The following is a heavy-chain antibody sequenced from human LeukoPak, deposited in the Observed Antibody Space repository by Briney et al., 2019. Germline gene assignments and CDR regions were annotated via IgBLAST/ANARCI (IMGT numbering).Heavy chain of an antibody. V-gene: IGHV3-15*01. CDR3: ARDRVAVAGSTFDY. Sequence: GGSLRLSCAASGFTFSNAWMSWVRQAPGKGLEWVGRIKSKTDGGTTDYAAPVKGRFTISRDDSKNTLYLQMNSLRAEDTAVYYCARDRVAVAGSTFDYWGQGTLVTVSS. CDR2: IKSKTDGGTT. CDR1: GFTFSNAW. J-gene: IGHJ4*02. D-gene: IGHD6-19*01.